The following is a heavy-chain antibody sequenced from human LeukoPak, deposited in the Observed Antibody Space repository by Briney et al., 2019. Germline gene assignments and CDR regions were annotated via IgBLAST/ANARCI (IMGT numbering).Heavy chain of an antibody. CDR2: IHTSGNT. D-gene: IGHD6-13*01. V-gene: IGHV4-4*07. CDR1: GGSISSYY. Sequence: SETLFLTCTVSGGSISSYYWSWIRQPAGKGLEWIGRIHTSGNTNYNSSLKSRVTMLVDTSKNQFSLKLSSVTAADTAVYYCARVSSSWYQDWYFDLWGRGTLVTVSS. J-gene: IGHJ2*01. CDR3: ARVSSSWYQDWYFDL.